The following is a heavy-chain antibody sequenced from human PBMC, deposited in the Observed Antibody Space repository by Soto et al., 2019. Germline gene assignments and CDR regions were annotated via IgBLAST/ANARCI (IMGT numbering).Heavy chain of an antibody. Sequence: PSETLSLTCTVSGGSISSYYWSWIRQPPGKGLEWIGYIYYSGSTNYNPSLKSRVTISVDTSKNQFSLKLSSVTAADSALYYCSRYYYGSGSPERLYGMDVWSQGTTVTVSS. CDR3: SRYYYGSGSPERLYGMDV. J-gene: IGHJ6*02. D-gene: IGHD3-10*01. CDR2: IYYSGST. V-gene: IGHV4-59*01. CDR1: GGSISSYY.